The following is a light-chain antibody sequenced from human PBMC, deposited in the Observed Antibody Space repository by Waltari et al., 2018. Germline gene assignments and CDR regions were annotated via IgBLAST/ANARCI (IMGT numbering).Light chain of an antibody. V-gene: IGKV1-17*03. CDR1: QGIYTY. CDR3: LQHSSYPHT. J-gene: IGKJ2*01. CDR2: STS. Sequence: DIQMTQSPSAMSASIGDRVTITCRASQGIYTYLAWFQQKPGKVPERLIYSTSTLQSGVSSRFSGRGSGTEFSLTISSLQPEDSATYYCLQHSSYPHTFGQGTKLEI.